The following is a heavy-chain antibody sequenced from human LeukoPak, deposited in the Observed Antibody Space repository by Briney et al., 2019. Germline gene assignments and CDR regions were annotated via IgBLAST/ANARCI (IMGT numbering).Heavy chain of an antibody. J-gene: IGHJ2*01. D-gene: IGHD5-18*01. V-gene: IGHV3-23*01. CDR2: LSGSGGST. CDR1: GFTFSSYA. CDR3: AKHRGYSYAGGYWYFDL. Sequence: GGSLRLSCAASGFTFSSYAMSWVRQAPGKGLEWVSALSGSGGSTYSADSVKGRFTISRDNSQNTLYLQMNSLRAEDTAVYYRAKHRGYSYAGGYWYFDLWGRGTLVTVSS.